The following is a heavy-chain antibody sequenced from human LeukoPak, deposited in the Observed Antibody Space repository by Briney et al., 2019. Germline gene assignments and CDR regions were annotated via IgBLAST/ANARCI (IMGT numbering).Heavy chain of an antibody. CDR2: ISSSSSYI. CDR1: GFTVSSNS. J-gene: IGHJ4*02. V-gene: IGHV3-21*01. Sequence: PGGSLRLSCTVSGFTVSSNSMSWVRQAPGKGLEWVSSISSSSSYIYYADSVKGRFTISRDNARNSLYLQMNSLRAEDTAVYYCASQGSGYDSPIDHWGQGTLVTVSS. D-gene: IGHD5-12*01. CDR3: ASQGSGYDSPIDH.